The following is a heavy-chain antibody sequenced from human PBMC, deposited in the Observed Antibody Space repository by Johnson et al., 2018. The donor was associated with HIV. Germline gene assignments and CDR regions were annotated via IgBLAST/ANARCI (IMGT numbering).Heavy chain of an antibody. D-gene: IGHD3-10*01. CDR3: ARDLPFYYGSGWDAFDL. V-gene: IGHV3-7*04. J-gene: IGHJ3*01. CDR2: IKYDKSEK. CDR1: GFSVSSYY. Sequence: EVQLVESGGGLVQPGGSLRLSCAASGFSVSSYYMSWVRQAPEKGLEWVANIKYDKSEKYYVDSVRGRFTISRDNAENSLYLEMNSLRAEDTAVYFCARDLPFYYGSGWDAFDLWGQGTMDTVSS.